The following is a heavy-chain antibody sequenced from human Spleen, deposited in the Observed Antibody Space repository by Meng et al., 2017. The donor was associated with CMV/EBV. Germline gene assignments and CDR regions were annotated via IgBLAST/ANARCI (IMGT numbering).Heavy chain of an antibody. J-gene: IGHJ5*02. CDR3: ARDQVLPATFFHNWFDP. CDR1: GYTFTAHY. Sequence: ASVKVSCKASGYTFTAHYFHWVRQAPGQGLEWMGWIHPHRGDTNYAQQFQGRVTLTRDTSINTGYMELTRLTSDDTAVYYCARDQVLPATFFHNWFDPWGQGTLVTVSS. V-gene: IGHV1-2*02. D-gene: IGHD2-2*01. CDR2: IHPHRGDT.